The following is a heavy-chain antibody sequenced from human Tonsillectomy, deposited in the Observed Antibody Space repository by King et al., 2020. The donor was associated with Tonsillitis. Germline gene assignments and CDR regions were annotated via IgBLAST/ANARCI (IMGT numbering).Heavy chain of an antibody. V-gene: IGHV5-51*01. CDR2: IYPGDSNT. CDR3: ARLGNYYDSSGYFNWFGP. Sequence: VQLVESGAEVKKPGESLKISCKSSGYSFPNYWIGWVRQMPGKGLEWMGIIYPGDSNTRYSPSFQGQVTISADKSISTAYLQWSSLKASDTAMYYCARLGNYYDSSGYFNWFGPWGQGTLVTVSS. D-gene: IGHD3-22*01. CDR1: GYSFPNYW. J-gene: IGHJ5*02.